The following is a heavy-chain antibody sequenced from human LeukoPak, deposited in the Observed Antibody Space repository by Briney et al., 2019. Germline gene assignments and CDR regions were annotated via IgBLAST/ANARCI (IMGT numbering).Heavy chain of an antibody. CDR3: ARPARLRLGELSPDGFDP. Sequence: GSLRLSCEASGFDFAEYAMSWVRQPPGKGLEWIGYIYYSGSTNYNPSLKSRVTISVDTSKNQFSLKLSSVTAADTAVYYCARPARLRLGELSPDGFDPWGQGTLVTVSS. V-gene: IGHV4-59*08. J-gene: IGHJ5*02. CDR1: GFDFAEYA. D-gene: IGHD3-16*02. CDR2: IYYSGST.